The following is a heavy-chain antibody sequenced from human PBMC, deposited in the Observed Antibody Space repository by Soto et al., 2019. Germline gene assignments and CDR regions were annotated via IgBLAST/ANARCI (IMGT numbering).Heavy chain of an antibody. CDR2: FYSGGST. V-gene: IGHV3-53*01. D-gene: IGHD3-3*02. CDR1: GFTDSNNF. J-gene: IGHJ4*02. Sequence: EVQLVESGGGLIQPGGSLRLSCAASGFTDSNNFMSWVRQAPGKGLEWLSVFYSGGSTYYADSVKGRFTISRDSSKNTLYLQMNSLRAEDSAVYYCASGWHLDYRGQGTLVTVSS. CDR3: ASGWHLDY.